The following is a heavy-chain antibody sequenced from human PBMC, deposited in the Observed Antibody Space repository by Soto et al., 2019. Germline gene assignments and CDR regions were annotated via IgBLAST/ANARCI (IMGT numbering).Heavy chain of an antibody. D-gene: IGHD3-22*01. J-gene: IGHJ4*02. CDR1: GYSFTSYW. CDR3: ARPHYYDSSGKLAFDY. Sequence: GESLKISCKGSGYSFTSYWIGWVRQMPGKGLEWMGIIYPGDSDTRYSPSFQGQVTISADKSISTAYLRWSSLKASDTAMYYCARPHYYDSSGKLAFDYWGQGTLVTVSS. V-gene: IGHV5-51*01. CDR2: IYPGDSDT.